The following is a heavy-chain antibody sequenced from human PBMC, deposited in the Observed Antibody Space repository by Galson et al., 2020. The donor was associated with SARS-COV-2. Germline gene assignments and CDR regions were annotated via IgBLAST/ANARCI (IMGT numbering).Heavy chain of an antibody. Sequence: GESLKISCAASGFTFSSYSMNWVRQAPGKGLEWVSSISSSSSYIYYADSVKGRFTISRDNAKNSLYLQMNSLRAEDTAVYYCARARITMIVVNAFDIWGQGTMVTVSS. CDR3: ARARITMIVVNAFDI. CDR1: GFTFSSYS. V-gene: IGHV3-21*04. J-gene: IGHJ3*02. CDR2: ISSSSSYI. D-gene: IGHD3-22*01.